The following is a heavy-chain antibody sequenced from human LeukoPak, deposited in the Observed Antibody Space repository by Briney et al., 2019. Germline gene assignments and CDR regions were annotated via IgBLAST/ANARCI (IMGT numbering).Heavy chain of an antibody. J-gene: IGHJ4*02. V-gene: IGHV3-33*01. D-gene: IGHD5/OR15-5a*01. Sequence: PGGSLRLSCTASGFTFRNHGMHWVRQAPGKGLEWVAVIWYDGSNKYYADSVKGRFTISRDNSKNTLYLQMNSLRAEDTAIYYCVRDILSRYLDYWDQGTLVAVSS. CDR1: GFTFRNHG. CDR2: IWYDGSNK. CDR3: VRDILSRYLDY.